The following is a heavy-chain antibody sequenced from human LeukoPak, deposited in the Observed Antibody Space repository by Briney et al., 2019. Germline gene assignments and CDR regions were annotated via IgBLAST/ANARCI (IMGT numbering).Heavy chain of an antibody. CDR2: VGYDESIK. D-gene: IGHD2-15*01. CDR3: AKGRGYCSGGSCQNWFDP. Sequence: GGSLRLSCAASGFSFSSFGMHWVRQAPGGGLEWVTIVGYDESIKYYADSVKGRFTISRDNSKNTLYLQMNSLRAEDTAVYYCAKGRGYCSGGSCQNWFDPWGQGTLVTVSS. CDR1: GFSFSSFG. J-gene: IGHJ5*02. V-gene: IGHV3-33*03.